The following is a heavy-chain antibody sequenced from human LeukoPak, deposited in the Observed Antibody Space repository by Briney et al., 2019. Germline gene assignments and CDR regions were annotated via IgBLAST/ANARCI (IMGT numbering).Heavy chain of an antibody. Sequence: QPGGSLRLSCAASRFTFSSYAMHWVRQAPGKGLEYVSAISSNGGSTYYANSVKGRFTISRDNSKNTLYLQMGSLRAEDMAVYYCARLHVDTAMVSGGMDVWGQGTTVTVSS. CDR1: RFTFSSYA. CDR2: ISSNGGST. CDR3: ARLHVDTAMVSGGMDV. D-gene: IGHD5-18*01. J-gene: IGHJ6*02. V-gene: IGHV3-64*01.